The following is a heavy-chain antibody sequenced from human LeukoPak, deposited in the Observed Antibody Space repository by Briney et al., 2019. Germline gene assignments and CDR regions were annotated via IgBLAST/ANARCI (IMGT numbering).Heavy chain of an antibody. CDR1: GFTFSSYG. J-gene: IGHJ1*01. D-gene: IGHD6-6*01. CDR3: AKDPGSSSSYFQH. V-gene: IGHV3-30*02. CDR2: IRYDGSNK. Sequence: GGSLRLSCAASGFTFSSYGMHWVRQAPGKGLEWVAFIRYDGSNKYYADSVKGRFTISRDNSENTLYLQMNSLRAEDTAAYYCAKDPGSSSSYFQHWGQGTLVTVSS.